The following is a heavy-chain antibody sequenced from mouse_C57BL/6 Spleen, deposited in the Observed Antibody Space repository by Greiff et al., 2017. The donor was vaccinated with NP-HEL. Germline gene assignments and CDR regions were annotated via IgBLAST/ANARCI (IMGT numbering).Heavy chain of an antibody. CDR1: EYEFPSHD. V-gene: IGHV5-2*01. CDR3: ARQGDYYGSSPSWFAY. D-gene: IGHD1-1*01. CDR2: INSDGGST. Sequence: EVKLVESGGGLVQPGESLKLSCESNEYEFPSHDMSWVRKTPEKRLELVAAINSDGGSTYYPDTMERRFIISRDNTKKTLYLQLCSLRSEDTALYYCARQGDYYGSSPSWFAYWGQGALVTVSA. J-gene: IGHJ3*01.